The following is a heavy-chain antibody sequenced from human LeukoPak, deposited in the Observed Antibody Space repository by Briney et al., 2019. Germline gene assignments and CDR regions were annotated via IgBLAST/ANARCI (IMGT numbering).Heavy chain of an antibody. Sequence: SETLSLTCTVSGGSISGYYWSWIRQTPGSGLEWIGYIYYSGSTNYNPPLKSRVTISVDTSKNQFSLKLSSVTAADTAVYYCARGFGVYGDPKNSYGMDVWGQGTTVTVSS. D-gene: IGHD4-17*01. CDR1: GGSISGYY. CDR2: IYYSGST. J-gene: IGHJ6*02. CDR3: ARGFGVYGDPKNSYGMDV. V-gene: IGHV4-59*01.